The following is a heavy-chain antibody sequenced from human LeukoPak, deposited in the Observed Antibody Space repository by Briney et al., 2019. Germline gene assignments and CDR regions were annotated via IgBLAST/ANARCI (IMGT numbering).Heavy chain of an antibody. CDR3: AKDRLQRPRYYYYYMDV. CDR2: IRYDGSNK. CDR1: GFTFSSYG. J-gene: IGHJ6*03. V-gene: IGHV3-30*02. Sequence: GGSLRLSCAASGFTFSSYGMHWVRQAPGKGLEWVAFIRYDGSNKYYADSVKGRFTISRDNSKNTLYLQMNSLRAEDTAVYYCAKDRLQRPRYYYYYMDVWGKGTTVTVSS. D-gene: IGHD6-25*01.